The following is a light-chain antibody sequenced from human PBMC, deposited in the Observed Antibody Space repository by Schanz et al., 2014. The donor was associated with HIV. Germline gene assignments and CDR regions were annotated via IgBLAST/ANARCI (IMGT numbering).Light chain of an antibody. CDR3: QYYGSPPWT. Sequence: EIVMTQSPGTLSVSPGERATLSCRASQTVSSNSLGWYQQKRGQVPRLLIYSASRRANGIPDRFSGSGSGTDFTLTISRLEPEDFAVYYCQYYGSPPWTFGQGTKVEVK. J-gene: IGKJ1*01. V-gene: IGKV3-20*01. CDR2: SAS. CDR1: QTVSSNS.